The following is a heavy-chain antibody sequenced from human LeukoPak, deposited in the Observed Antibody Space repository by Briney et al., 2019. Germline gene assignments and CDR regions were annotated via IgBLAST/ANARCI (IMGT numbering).Heavy chain of an antibody. CDR1: GFTFSTFS. Sequence: GGSLRLSCAASGFTFSTFSMNWVRQAPGKGLEWVSYISDSSSTIYYAGSVKGRFTISRDNAKSSLYLQMNSLRAEDTAMYYCAGDLSDDTSGHWGQGTLVTASS. CDR3: AGDLSDDTSGH. V-gene: IGHV3-48*01. J-gene: IGHJ4*02. CDR2: ISDSSSTI. D-gene: IGHD3-22*01.